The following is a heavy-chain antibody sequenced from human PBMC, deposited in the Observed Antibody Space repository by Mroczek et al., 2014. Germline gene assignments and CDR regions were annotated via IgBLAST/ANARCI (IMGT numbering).Heavy chain of an antibody. D-gene: IGHD2-2*01. CDR3: ARGGGPEIVVVPAASHRRAYYYYGMDV. CDR1: GGSISSGSYY. V-gene: IGHV4-61*02. J-gene: IGHJ6*02. Sequence: QVQLAGSRGPGLVKPSQTLSLTCTVSGGSISSGSYYWSWIRQPAGKGLEWIGRIYTSGSTNYNPSLKSRVTISVDTSKNQFSLKLSSVTAADTAVYYCARGGGPEIVVVPAASHRRAYYYYGMDVWGQGTTVTVSS. CDR2: IYTSGST.